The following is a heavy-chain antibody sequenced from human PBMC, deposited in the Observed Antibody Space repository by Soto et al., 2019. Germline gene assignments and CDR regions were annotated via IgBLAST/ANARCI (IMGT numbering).Heavy chain of an antibody. CDR3: ARDSSDYYSIPDAFYI. CDR2: ISASNGNT. Sequence: QVQLVQSGAEVKKPGASVKVSCKASGYTFTSYGITWVRQAPGQGLEWMGWISASNGNTNYAQKLQARVTMTTDPSTSTAYMERRSLRSDDTAVYYCARDSSDYYSIPDAFYIWGQGTMVTVSS. D-gene: IGHD4-4*01. J-gene: IGHJ3*02. CDR1: GYTFTSYG. V-gene: IGHV1-18*01.